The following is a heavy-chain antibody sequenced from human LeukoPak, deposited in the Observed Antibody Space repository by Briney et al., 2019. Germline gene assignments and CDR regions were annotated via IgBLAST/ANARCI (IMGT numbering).Heavy chain of an antibody. D-gene: IGHD3-10*01. CDR1: GGSISSSNW. CDR3: ARVGTTDYGSGSYYFDY. CDR2: IYHSGST. V-gene: IGHV4-4*02. J-gene: IGHJ4*02. Sequence: PSETLSLTCAVSGGSISSSNWWSWVRQPPGKGLEWIGEIYHSGSTNYNPSLKSRVTISVDKSKNQFSLKLSSVTAADTAVHYCARVGTTDYGSGSYYFDYWGQGTLVTVSS.